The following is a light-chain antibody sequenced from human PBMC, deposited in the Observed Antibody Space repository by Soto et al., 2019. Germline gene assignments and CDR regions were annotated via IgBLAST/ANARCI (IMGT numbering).Light chain of an antibody. V-gene: IGKV3-20*01. Sequence: EIVLTQSPGTLSLSPGERATLSCRASQSVSSSYLAWYQQKPVQAPRLLIYGASSRATGIPGRFRGSGSGTDVTLTSSRLEHEDFSVYYCQQYGSSPPYTFGQGTKLEIK. J-gene: IGKJ2*01. CDR3: QQYGSSPPYT. CDR2: GAS. CDR1: QSVSSSY.